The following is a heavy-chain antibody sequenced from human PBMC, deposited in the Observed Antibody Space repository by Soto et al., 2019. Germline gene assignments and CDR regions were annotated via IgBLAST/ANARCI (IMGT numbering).Heavy chain of an antibody. D-gene: IGHD2-2*01. J-gene: IGHJ6*02. Sequence: GGSLRLSCAASGITFSNAWMTWVRQAPGKGLEWVGRIKSITDGGTTDYAAPVKGRFTISRDDSKDTLYLQMNNLRTEDTAVYHCATDSADIVVVPANFGMDVWGEGTT. CDR2: IKSITDGGTT. CDR1: GITFSNAW. CDR3: ATDSADIVVVPANFGMDV. V-gene: IGHV3-15*01.